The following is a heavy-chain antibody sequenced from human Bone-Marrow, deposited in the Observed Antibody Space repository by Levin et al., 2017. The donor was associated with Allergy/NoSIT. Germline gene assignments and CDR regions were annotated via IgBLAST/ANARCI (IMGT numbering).Heavy chain of an antibody. V-gene: IGHV3-53*01. Sequence: ESLKISCEVSGVTVGNNYMSWVRQAPGKGLEWVSHIYSGGSTNYADSVRGRFTISRDNSKNTLYLQMNNLRVEDTAVYYCARDPGGGGYWGQGTLVTVSS. J-gene: IGHJ4*02. CDR1: GVTVGNNY. CDR2: IYSGGST. CDR3: ARDPGGGGY. D-gene: IGHD1-1*01.